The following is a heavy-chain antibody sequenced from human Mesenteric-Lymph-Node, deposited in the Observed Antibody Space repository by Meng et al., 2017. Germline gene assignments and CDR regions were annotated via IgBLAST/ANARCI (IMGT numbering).Heavy chain of an antibody. Sequence: SETLSLTCAVSGYSISSGYYWGWIRQPPGKGLEWIGSIYHSGSTYYNPSLKSRVTISVDTSKNQFSLKLSSVTAADTAVYYCASGGSYHDDAFDIWGQGTMVTVSS. CDR2: IYHSGST. J-gene: IGHJ3*02. CDR3: ASGGSYHDDAFDI. D-gene: IGHD1-26*01. V-gene: IGHV4-38-2*01. CDR1: GYSISSGYY.